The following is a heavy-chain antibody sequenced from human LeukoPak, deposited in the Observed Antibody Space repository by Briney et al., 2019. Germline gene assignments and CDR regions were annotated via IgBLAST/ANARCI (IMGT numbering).Heavy chain of an antibody. J-gene: IGHJ6*02. D-gene: IGHD2/OR15-2a*01. V-gene: IGHV3-23*01. CDR2: ISGSGGST. CDR1: GFTFRSYA. CDR3: ANPPFRGYYYYYGMDV. Sequence: GGSLRLSCSASGFTFRSYAVHWVRQAPGKGLEWVSAISGSGGSTYYADSVKGRFTISRDNSKNTLYLQMNSLRAEDTAVYYCANPPFRGYYYYYGMDVWGQGTTVTVSS.